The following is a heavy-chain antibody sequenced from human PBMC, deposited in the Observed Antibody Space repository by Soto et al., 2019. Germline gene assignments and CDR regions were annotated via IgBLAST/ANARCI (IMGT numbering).Heavy chain of an antibody. CDR3: ARDRGVTTSCAYFSGMDV. CDR2: NYYSGRT. J-gene: IGHJ6*02. D-gene: IGHD4-17*01. Sequence: QVQLQESGPGLVKPSETLSLTCTVSGGSISSYYWTWLRQPPGKGLEWLGYNYYSGRTNYNPSLKSQVTISVDTSKNQYSLKLSSVTAADTAVYYGARDRGVTTSCAYFSGMDVWVQGTTVTESS. CDR1: GGSISSYY. V-gene: IGHV4-59*01.